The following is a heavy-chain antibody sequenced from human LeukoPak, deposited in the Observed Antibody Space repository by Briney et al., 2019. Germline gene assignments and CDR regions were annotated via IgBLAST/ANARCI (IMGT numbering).Heavy chain of an antibody. Sequence: GASLRLSCAASGFTFSSYAMSWVRQAPGKGLEWVSAISGSGGSTYYADSVKGRFTISRDNSKNTLYLQMNSLRAEDTAVYYCARDEWVGATTLDYWGQGTLVTVSS. J-gene: IGHJ4*02. V-gene: IGHV3-23*01. CDR3: ARDEWVGATTLDY. CDR2: ISGSGGST. CDR1: GFTFSSYA. D-gene: IGHD1-26*01.